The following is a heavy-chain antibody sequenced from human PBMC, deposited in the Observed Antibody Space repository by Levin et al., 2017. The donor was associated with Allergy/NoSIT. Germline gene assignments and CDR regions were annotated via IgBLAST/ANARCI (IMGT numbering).Heavy chain of an antibody. CDR1: GFTFSDYF. J-gene: IGHJ4*02. D-gene: IGHD2-21*01. Sequence: PGGSLRLSCAASGFTFSDYFMNWIRQTPDKGLEWVSNIDTSSSFTDYADSVKGRFTISRDNTKNLLFLQMDSLRAEYTAVYFCASGGGASDYWGQGTLVTVSS. CDR2: IDTSSSFT. CDR3: ASGGGASDY. V-gene: IGHV3-11*03.